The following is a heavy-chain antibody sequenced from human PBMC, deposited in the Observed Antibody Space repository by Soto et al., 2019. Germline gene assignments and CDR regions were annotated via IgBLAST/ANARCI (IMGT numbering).Heavy chain of an antibody. CDR1: GGPFSGYY. D-gene: IGHD2-2*02. V-gene: IGHV4-34*01. Sequence: SETLSLTCAVYGGPFSGYYWSWIRQPPGKGLEWIGEINHSGSTNYNPSLKSRVTISVDTSKNQFSLKLSSVTAADTAVYYCARGFCSSTSCYSPFRRYYYYGMDVWGQGTTVTVSS. CDR3: ARGFCSSTSCYSPFRRYYYYGMDV. CDR2: INHSGST. J-gene: IGHJ6*02.